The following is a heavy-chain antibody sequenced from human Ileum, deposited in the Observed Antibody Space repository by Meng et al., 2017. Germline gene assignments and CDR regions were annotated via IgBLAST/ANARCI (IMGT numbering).Heavy chain of an antibody. CDR3: AKGVREVANAFFDS. J-gene: IGHJ4*02. CDR2: ISDSGDGT. Sequence: EVQVLESGGGLVRPGGSLRLYCAVSGFTFRKFAMSWVRQAPGRGLEWVSGISDSGDGTFYADSVKGRFTISRDNSKNTLSLQMNSLRVEETGVYYCAKGVREVANAFFDSWGQGALVTVSS. CDR1: GFTFRKFA. D-gene: IGHD3-3*02. V-gene: IGHV3-23*01.